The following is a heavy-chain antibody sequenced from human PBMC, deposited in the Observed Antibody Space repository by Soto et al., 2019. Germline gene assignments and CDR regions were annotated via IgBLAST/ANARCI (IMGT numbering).Heavy chain of an antibody. CDR2: IYYSGST. CDR1: GGSISSYY. J-gene: IGHJ3*02. CDR3: ARDGKGADI. D-gene: IGHD1-26*01. V-gene: IGHV4-59*01. Sequence: QVQLQESGPGLVKPSETLSLTCTVSGGSISSYYWSWIRQPPGKGLEWIGYIYYSGSTNYNPSLKSRVTISVDTSKNQFSLKLSSVTAADTAVYYCARDGKGADIWGQGTMVTVSS.